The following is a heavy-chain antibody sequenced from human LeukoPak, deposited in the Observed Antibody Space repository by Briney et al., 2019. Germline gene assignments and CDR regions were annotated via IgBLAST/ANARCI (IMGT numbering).Heavy chain of an antibody. CDR2: ISSSSSYI. D-gene: IGHD5-18*01. Sequence: GGSLRLSRAASVFTFSSYSMNWVRQAPGKGLEWVSSISSSSSYIYYADSVKGRFTISRDNAKNSLYLQMNSLRADDTAVYYCARARYSYGPESYFDYWGQGTLVTVSS. V-gene: IGHV3-21*01. CDR1: VFTFSSYS. J-gene: IGHJ4*02. CDR3: ARARYSYGPESYFDY.